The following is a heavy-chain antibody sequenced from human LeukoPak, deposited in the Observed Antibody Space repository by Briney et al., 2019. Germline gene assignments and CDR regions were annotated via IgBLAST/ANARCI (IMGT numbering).Heavy chain of an antibody. Sequence: SVKVSCKASGGTFSSYAISWVRQAPGQGLEWMGGIIPIFGTANYAQRFQGRVTITADESTSTAYMELSSLRSEDTAVYYCARGDSSGYYGVYWGQGTLVTVSS. CDR3: ARGDSSGYYGVY. D-gene: IGHD3-22*01. J-gene: IGHJ4*02. CDR2: IIPIFGTA. V-gene: IGHV1-69*13. CDR1: GGTFSSYA.